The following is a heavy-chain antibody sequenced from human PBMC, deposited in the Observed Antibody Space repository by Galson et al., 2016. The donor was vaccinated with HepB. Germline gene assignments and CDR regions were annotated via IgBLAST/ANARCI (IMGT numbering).Heavy chain of an antibody. CDR1: GFSFNDYA. D-gene: IGHD3-10*01. J-gene: IGHJ6*02. V-gene: IGHV3-9*01. Sequence: SLRLSCATSGFSFNDYAIHWVRQVPGEGLEWVAGMSWNGAVIGYADSVKGRFTMSRDMARNSLHLQMNSLRRDDTALYFCAKDMGGQVYGSGSSIRYYYAMDVWGQGTTVTVSS. CDR3: AKDMGGQVYGSGSSIRYYYAMDV. CDR2: MSWNGAVI.